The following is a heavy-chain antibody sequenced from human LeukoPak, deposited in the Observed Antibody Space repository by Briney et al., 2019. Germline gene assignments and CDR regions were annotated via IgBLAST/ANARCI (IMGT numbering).Heavy chain of an antibody. CDR2: INPNSGVT. CDR3: ARDLKRGYSSGRYSWGTGSSNDY. CDR1: EYTFTDYY. Sequence: ASVKVSCKASEYTFTDYYIHWVRQAPGQGLEWLGWINPNSGVTNYAQKFQGRVTMTRDTSISTAYMELTRLRSDDTAVYYCARDLKRGYSSGRYSWGTGSSNDYWGQGTLVTVSS. V-gene: IGHV1-2*02. J-gene: IGHJ4*02. D-gene: IGHD6-19*01.